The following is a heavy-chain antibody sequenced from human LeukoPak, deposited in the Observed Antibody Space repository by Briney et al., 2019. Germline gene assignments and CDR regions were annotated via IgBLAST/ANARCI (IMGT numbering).Heavy chain of an antibody. Sequence: PSQTLSLTCAVSGGSISSGGYSWSWIRQPPGKGLEGIGYIYHSGSTYYNPSLKSRVTISVDRSKNQFSLKLSSVTAADTAVYYCARAYYYDSSGYYYPSWFDPWGQGTLVTVSS. D-gene: IGHD3-22*01. V-gene: IGHV4-30-2*01. CDR1: GGSISSGGYS. CDR2: IYHSGST. CDR3: ARAYYYDSSGYYYPSWFDP. J-gene: IGHJ5*02.